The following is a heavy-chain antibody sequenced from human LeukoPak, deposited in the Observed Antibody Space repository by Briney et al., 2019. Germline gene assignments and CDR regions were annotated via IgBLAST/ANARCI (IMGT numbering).Heavy chain of an antibody. CDR2: ISAYNGNT. CDR3: ARGLLRFLEWLPDGFDY. Sequence: ASVKVSCKASGYTFTSYGISWVRQAPGRGLEWMGWISAYNGNTNYAQKLQGRVTMTTDTSTSTAYMELRSLRSDDTAVYYCARGLLRFLEWLPDGFDYWGQGTLVTVSS. CDR1: GYTFTSYG. D-gene: IGHD3-3*01. V-gene: IGHV1-18*01. J-gene: IGHJ4*02.